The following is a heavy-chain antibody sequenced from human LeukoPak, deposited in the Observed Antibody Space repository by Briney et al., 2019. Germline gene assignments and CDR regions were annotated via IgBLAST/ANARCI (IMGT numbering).Heavy chain of an antibody. D-gene: IGHD4-17*01. CDR2: IYSGGST. Sequence: GGSLRLSCAASGFTVCSNYMSWVRQAPGKGLEWVSVIYSGGSTYYADSVKGRFTISRDNSKNTLYLQMNSLRAEDTAVYYCARLNYGDPLDYWGQGTLVTVSS. V-gene: IGHV3-53*01. J-gene: IGHJ4*02. CDR1: GFTVCSNY. CDR3: ARLNYGDPLDY.